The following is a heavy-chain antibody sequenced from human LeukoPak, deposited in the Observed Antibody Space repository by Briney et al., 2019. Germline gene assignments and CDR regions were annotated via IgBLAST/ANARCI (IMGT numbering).Heavy chain of an antibody. Sequence: SETLSLTCTVSGGSISSYYWSWIRQPPGKGLEWIGYIYYSGSTNYNPSLKSRVTMSVDTSKNQFSLKLSSVTAADTAVYYCARDSPTYSSGWYGMDVWGQGTTVTVSS. CDR2: IYYSGST. V-gene: IGHV4-59*12. D-gene: IGHD6-19*01. J-gene: IGHJ6*02. CDR1: GGSISSYY. CDR3: ARDSPTYSSGWYGMDV.